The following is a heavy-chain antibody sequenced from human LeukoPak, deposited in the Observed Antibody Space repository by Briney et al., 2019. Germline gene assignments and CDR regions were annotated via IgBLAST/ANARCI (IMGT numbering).Heavy chain of an antibody. Sequence: GGSLRLSCAASGFTFSRYGMHWVRQAPGKGLEWVAVIWYDGSNKYYADSVKGRFTISRDNSKNTLYLQMNSLRAEDTAVYYCARVLNYYDSSGYYFSYWGQGTLVTVSS. J-gene: IGHJ4*02. CDR2: IWYDGSNK. V-gene: IGHV3-30*19. D-gene: IGHD3-22*01. CDR1: GFTFSRYG. CDR3: ARVLNYYDSSGYYFSY.